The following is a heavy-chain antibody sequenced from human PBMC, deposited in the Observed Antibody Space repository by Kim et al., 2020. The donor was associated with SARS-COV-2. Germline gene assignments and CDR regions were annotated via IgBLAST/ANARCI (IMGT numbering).Heavy chain of an antibody. CDR3: VRGVFHRFDP. CDR2: VDPSRQS. CDR1: GQTFDGYY. V-gene: IGHV4-34*10. Sequence: SETLSLTCAVYGQTFDGYYWTWLRQSPERGLEWLGEVDPSRQSNYSPSLKGRLIVSLDTSKNQVSLTLRSVTAADTAIYYCVRGVFHRFDPWAQGTPVTVSS. J-gene: IGHJ5*02.